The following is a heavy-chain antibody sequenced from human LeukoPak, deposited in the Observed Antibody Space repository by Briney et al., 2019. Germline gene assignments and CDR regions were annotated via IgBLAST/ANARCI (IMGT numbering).Heavy chain of an antibody. D-gene: IGHD6-19*01. CDR2: INPSGGST. CDR3: ARDPAVAGTLDY. J-gene: IGHJ4*02. V-gene: IGHV1-46*01. CDR1: GYTFTSYY. Sequence: ASVKVSCKASGYTFTSYYMHWVRQAPGQGLEWMGIINPSGGSTSYAQKFQGRVTMTRDTSTSTVYMELSSLRSEDTAVYYCARDPAVAGTLDYWGQGTLVTASS.